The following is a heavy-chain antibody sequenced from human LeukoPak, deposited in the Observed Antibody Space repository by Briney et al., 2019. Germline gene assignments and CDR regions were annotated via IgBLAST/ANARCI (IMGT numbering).Heavy chain of an antibody. CDR2: IKEDGGEK. V-gene: IGHV3-7*01. Sequence: GGSLSLSCAASGFTFSSYWMSWVRQAPGEGLLWVAQIKEDGGEKFYVDSVKGRFSISRDNAKNSQYLEMNSLRAEDSAVYYCGRDGSSEEGRAFDIWGQGTMVAVSS. CDR1: GFTFSSYW. J-gene: IGHJ3*02. CDR3: GRDGSSEEGRAFDI. D-gene: IGHD1-26*01.